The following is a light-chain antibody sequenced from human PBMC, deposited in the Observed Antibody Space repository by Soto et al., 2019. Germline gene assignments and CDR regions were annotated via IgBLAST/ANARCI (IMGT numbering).Light chain of an antibody. Sequence: EIVLTQSPATLSLSPGERATLSCRASQSVSSYLAWYQQKPGQAPRRLIYDVSNRATGIPARFSGSGSGTDVTLTISSLEPEDFAVYYCQQRSNWPRFTFGPGNKVDIK. CDR2: DVS. J-gene: IGKJ3*01. CDR3: QQRSNWPRFT. CDR1: QSVSSY. V-gene: IGKV3-11*01.